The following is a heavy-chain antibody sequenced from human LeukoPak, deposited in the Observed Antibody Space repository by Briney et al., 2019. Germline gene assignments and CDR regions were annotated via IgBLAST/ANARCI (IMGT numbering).Heavy chain of an antibody. CDR2: IYYSGST. CDR1: GGSITNYY. Sequence: NPSETLSLTCTVSGGSITNYYWSWIRQPPGKGLEWIGYIYYSGSTNYNPSLKSRVTISVDTSKNQFSLKLSSVTAADTAVYYCARVDYDSSGYPLNFDYWGQGTLVTVSS. V-gene: IGHV4-59*01. J-gene: IGHJ4*02. D-gene: IGHD3-22*01. CDR3: ARVDYDSSGYPLNFDY.